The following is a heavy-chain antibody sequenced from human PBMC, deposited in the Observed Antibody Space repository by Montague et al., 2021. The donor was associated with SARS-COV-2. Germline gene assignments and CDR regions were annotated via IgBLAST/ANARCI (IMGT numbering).Heavy chain of an antibody. V-gene: IGHV2-70*11. Sequence: VKPTQTLTLTCTFSGFSLSTSGMCVSWIRQPPGKALEWLARTDWDDDKYYSTSLKTRLTISKDTSKNQAVLTMTNMDPVDTATYYCARNHYDILPGEYYDMDDWGQGTTGT. D-gene: IGHD3-9*01. CDR3: ARNHYDILPGEYYDMDD. CDR1: GFSLSTSGMC. CDR2: TDWDDDK. J-gene: IGHJ6*02.